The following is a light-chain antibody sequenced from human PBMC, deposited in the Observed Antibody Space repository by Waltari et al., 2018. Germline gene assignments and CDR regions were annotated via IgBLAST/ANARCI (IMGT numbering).Light chain of an antibody. Sequence: QSALTQPASVSGSSGQSITISCTGTSGDIGGFALVSWYQQHPGKVPRLLIYEVTTRPSGVSSRFSGSKSDNSATLTISALQTEDEADYYCSSYSRGSSFVLFGGGTRLTVL. CDR1: SGDIGGFAL. V-gene: IGLV2-23*02. J-gene: IGLJ2*01. CDR2: EVT. CDR3: SSYSRGSSFVL.